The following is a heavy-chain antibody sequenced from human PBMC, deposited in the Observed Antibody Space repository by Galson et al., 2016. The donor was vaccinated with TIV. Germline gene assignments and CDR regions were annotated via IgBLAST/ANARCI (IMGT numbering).Heavy chain of an antibody. J-gene: IGHJ6*03. CDR3: AKGAAGRLYYYYHMDV. CDR2: ISDGGNT. D-gene: IGHD6-13*01. Sequence: SLRLSCAASGLSVSINYMTWVRQAPGKGLEWVSLISDGGNTYYPDSVKGRFTISRDNSKNTLYLQINSLRAEDTAVYYCAKGAAGRLYYYYHMDVWGRGTTVTVSS. CDR1: GLSVSINY. V-gene: IGHV3-66*02.